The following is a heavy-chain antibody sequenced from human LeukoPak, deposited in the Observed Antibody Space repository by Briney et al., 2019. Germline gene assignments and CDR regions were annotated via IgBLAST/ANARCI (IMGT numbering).Heavy chain of an antibody. Sequence: SETLSLTCTVSGGSISSSSYYWGWIRRPPGKGLEWIGSIYYSGRTYYNPSLKSRVTISVDTSKNQFSLKLSSVTAADTAVYCCARRLARPGYFDYWGQGTLVTVSS. J-gene: IGHJ4*02. V-gene: IGHV4-39*01. CDR2: IYYSGRT. D-gene: IGHD3-9*01. CDR1: GGSISSSSYY. CDR3: ARRLARPGYFDY.